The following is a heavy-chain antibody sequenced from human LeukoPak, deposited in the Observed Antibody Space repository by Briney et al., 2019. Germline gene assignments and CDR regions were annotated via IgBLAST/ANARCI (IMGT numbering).Heavy chain of an antibody. CDR3: ATNRAGTYDRPFDI. V-gene: IGHV4-4*02. D-gene: IGHD1-26*01. CDR2: IYHSGST. J-gene: IGHJ3*02. Sequence: PSETLSLTCAVSGGSISRSNWWSWVRQPPGKGLEWIGEIYHSGSTNYNPSLKSRVTISVDKSKNQFSLKLSSVTATDTAVYFCATNRAGTYDRPFDIWGQGTMVTISS. CDR1: GGSISRSNW.